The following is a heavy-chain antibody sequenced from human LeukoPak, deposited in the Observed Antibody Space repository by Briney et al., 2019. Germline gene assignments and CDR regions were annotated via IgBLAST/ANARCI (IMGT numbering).Heavy chain of an antibody. CDR1: GFTVSSNY. Sequence: EGSLRLSCAASGFTVSSNYMSWVRQAPGKGLEWVSLITGSGANTYYADSVKGRFTISRDNSKNMLYLQTNSLRAEDTAVYYCAKLRDRSGYSAGDYWGQGTLVTVSS. D-gene: IGHD3-3*01. V-gene: IGHV3-23*01. CDR2: ITGSGANT. CDR3: AKLRDRSGYSAGDY. J-gene: IGHJ4*02.